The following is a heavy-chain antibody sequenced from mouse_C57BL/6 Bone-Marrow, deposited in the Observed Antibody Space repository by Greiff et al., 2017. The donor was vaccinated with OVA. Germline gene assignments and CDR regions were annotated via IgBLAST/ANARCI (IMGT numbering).Heavy chain of an antibody. J-gene: IGHJ4*01. CDR2: FYPGSGSI. CDR3: ARHEEGYYGYPYAMDY. V-gene: IGHV1-62-2*01. D-gene: IGHD2-2*01. CDR1: GYTFTEYT. Sequence: QVQLQQSGAELVKPGASVKLSCKASGYTFTEYTIHWVKQRSGKGLEWIGWFYPGSGSIKYNEKFKDKATLTADKSSSTVYMELSRLTSEDSAVYFCARHEEGYYGYPYAMDYWGQGASVTVSS.